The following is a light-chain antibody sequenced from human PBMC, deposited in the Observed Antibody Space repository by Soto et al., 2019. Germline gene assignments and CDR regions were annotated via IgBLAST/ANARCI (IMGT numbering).Light chain of an antibody. CDR2: LGS. CDR3: MQALQTPLT. V-gene: IGKV2-28*01. Sequence: DIVMTQSPLSLPVTPGEPASISCRSSQSLLHSNGYNYLDLYLQKPGQSPQLLIYLGSNRSSGGPDRFSGSGSGTDFTLKISRVEAEDVGVYYCMQALQTPLTVGGGTKVEIK. J-gene: IGKJ4*01. CDR1: QSLLHSNGYNY.